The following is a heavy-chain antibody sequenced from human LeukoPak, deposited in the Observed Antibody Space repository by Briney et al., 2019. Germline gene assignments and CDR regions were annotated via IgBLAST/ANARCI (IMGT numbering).Heavy chain of an antibody. D-gene: IGHD2-2*01. V-gene: IGHV4-30-4*01. CDR1: GGSISSGDYY. CDR2: IYYSGST. J-gene: IGHJ4*02. CDR3: ARVVPAAMSESFDY. Sequence: PSQTLSLTCTVSGGSISSGDYYWSWIRQPPGKGLEWIGYIYYSGSTYYNPSLKSRVTISVDTSKNQFSLKLSSVTAADTAVYYCARVVPAAMSESFDYWGQGTLVTVS.